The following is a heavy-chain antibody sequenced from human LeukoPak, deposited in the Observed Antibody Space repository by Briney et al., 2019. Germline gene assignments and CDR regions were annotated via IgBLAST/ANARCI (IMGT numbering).Heavy chain of an antibody. J-gene: IGHJ4*02. V-gene: IGHV3-30*02. CDR1: GFRFSGIG. D-gene: IGHD4-17*01. CDR3: SKKGQIDDYGKPD. CDR2: IRNDGGNK. Sequence: PGGSLRLSCAASGFRFSGIGMHWVRQAPGKGLDWVAYIRNDGGNKQYADSVKGRFSISRDNSRSTLYLQMNSLRAEDTAVYYCSKKGQIDDYGKPDWGQGTLVTVSS.